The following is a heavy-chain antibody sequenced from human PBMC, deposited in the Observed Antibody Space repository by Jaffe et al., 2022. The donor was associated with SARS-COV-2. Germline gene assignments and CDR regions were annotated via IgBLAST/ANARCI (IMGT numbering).Heavy chain of an antibody. Sequence: QVQLQQWGAGLLKPSETLSLTCAVYGGSFSGYYWSWIRQPPGKGLEWIGEINHSGSTNYNPSLKSRVTISVDTSKNQFSLKLSSVTAADTAVYYCARGGRFSRQNWFDPWGQGTLVTVSS. CDR2: INHSGST. CDR3: ARGGRFSRQNWFDP. D-gene: IGHD3-3*02. J-gene: IGHJ5*02. V-gene: IGHV4-34*01. CDR1: GGSFSGYY.